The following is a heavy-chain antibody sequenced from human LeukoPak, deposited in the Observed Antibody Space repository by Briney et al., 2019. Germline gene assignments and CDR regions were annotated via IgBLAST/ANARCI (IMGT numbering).Heavy chain of an antibody. CDR3: ARAPLPEDYFDY. Sequence: ASVKVSCKASDYTFTSYGISWVRQAPGQGLEWMGWISAYNGNTNYAQKLQGRVTMTTDTSTSTAYMELRSLRSDDTAVYYCARAPLPEDYFDYWDQGTLVTVSS. V-gene: IGHV1-18*01. CDR2: ISAYNGNT. J-gene: IGHJ4*02. CDR1: DYTFTSYG. D-gene: IGHD1-26*01.